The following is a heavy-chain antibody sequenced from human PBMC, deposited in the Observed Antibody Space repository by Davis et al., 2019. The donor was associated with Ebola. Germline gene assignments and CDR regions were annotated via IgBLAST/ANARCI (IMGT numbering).Heavy chain of an antibody. Sequence: GGSLRLSCAASGFTFSSYGMHWVRQAPGKGLEWVAVISYDGSNKYYADSVKGRFTISRDNSKNTLYLQMNSLRDEDTAVYYCARDVALDPWGQGTLVTISS. CDR1: GFTFSSYG. CDR2: ISYDGSNK. V-gene: IGHV3-30*03. CDR3: ARDVALDP. J-gene: IGHJ5*02.